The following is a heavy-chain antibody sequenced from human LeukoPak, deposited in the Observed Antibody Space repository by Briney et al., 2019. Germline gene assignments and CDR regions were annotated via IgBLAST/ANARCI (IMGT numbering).Heavy chain of an antibody. CDR3: ARRVDSYYFFDY. CDR1: GYKFTSYW. J-gene: IGHJ4*02. CDR2: IYSGSSDT. D-gene: IGHD1-26*01. Sequence: GEPRTTPGKCYGYKFTSYWIAWARSMTGKGMEWMGIIYSGSSDTRYIPSFQGQVTISADKSISTAYLQWSSLKASDTAMYYCARRVDSYYFFDYWGQGTLVTVSS. V-gene: IGHV5-51*01.